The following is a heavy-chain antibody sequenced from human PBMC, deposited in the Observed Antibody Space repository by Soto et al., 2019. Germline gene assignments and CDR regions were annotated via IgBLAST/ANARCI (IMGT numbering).Heavy chain of an antibody. J-gene: IGHJ4*02. Sequence: ASVKVSCKASGYTFTSYGISWVRQAPGQGLEWMGWISAYNGNTNYAQKLQGRVTMTTDTSTSTAYMELRSLRSDDTAVYYCARVLLWFGELFRMDYWGQGTLVTVSS. CDR2: ISAYNGNT. CDR1: GYTFTSYG. CDR3: ARVLLWFGELFRMDY. D-gene: IGHD3-10*01. V-gene: IGHV1-18*01.